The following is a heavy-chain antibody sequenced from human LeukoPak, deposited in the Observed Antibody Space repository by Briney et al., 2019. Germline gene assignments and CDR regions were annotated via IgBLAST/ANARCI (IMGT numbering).Heavy chain of an antibody. CDR3: AKDHYWSIDY. Sequence: GGSLRLSCAASGFDFSSSWMHWVRHAPGQGLVWVSRIKGDGISTNYADSVKGRFTISRDIAKNTLYLQMNSLRAEDTGVYYCAKDHYWSIDYWGRGTLVTVSS. J-gene: IGHJ4*02. CDR1: GFDFSSSW. CDR2: IKGDGIST. V-gene: IGHV3-74*01. D-gene: IGHD3-3*01.